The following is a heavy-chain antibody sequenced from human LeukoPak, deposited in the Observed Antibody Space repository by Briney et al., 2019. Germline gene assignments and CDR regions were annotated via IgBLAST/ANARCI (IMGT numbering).Heavy chain of an antibody. D-gene: IGHD1-26*01. Sequence: PGGSLRLSCAASGFTFSDHYIDWVRQAPGKGLEWVGRSGNKADSYTAEYAASGEGRFTSSRDDSKKSLYLQMNTLTIEDTAVYHCTRGYSAVSVYAFDVWGQGTTVTVSS. CDR3: TRGYSAVSVYAFDV. V-gene: IGHV3-72*01. CDR2: SGNKADSYTA. CDR1: GFTFSDHY. J-gene: IGHJ3*01.